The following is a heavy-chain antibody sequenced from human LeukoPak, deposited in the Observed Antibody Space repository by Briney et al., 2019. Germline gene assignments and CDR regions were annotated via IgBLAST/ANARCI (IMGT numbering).Heavy chain of an antibody. D-gene: IGHD1-26*01. V-gene: IGHV3-7*02. CDR1: GFTFSSSW. CDR2: IKPDGSEG. Sequence: PGGSLRLSCAASGFTFSSSWMAWVRQAPGKGLEWVANIKPDGSEGSYVDSVKGRFTISRDNAKNSLFLQMISLRAEDTAVYYCAARGYYNWFDPWGQGTLVTVSS. J-gene: IGHJ5*02. CDR3: AARGYYNWFDP.